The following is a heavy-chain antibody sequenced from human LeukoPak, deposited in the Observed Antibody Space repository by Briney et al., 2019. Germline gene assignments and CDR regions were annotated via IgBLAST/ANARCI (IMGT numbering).Heavy chain of an antibody. J-gene: IGHJ5*02. CDR1: GFTFSSYA. Sequence: HPGGSLRLSCAASGFTFSSYAMHWVRQAPGKGLEYVSAISSNGGSTYYANSVKGRFTISRDNSKNTLYLQMGSLRAEDMALYYCARDFTIFGGFDPWGQGTLVTVSS. D-gene: IGHD3-3*01. CDR3: ARDFTIFGGFDP. CDR2: ISSNGGST. V-gene: IGHV3-64*01.